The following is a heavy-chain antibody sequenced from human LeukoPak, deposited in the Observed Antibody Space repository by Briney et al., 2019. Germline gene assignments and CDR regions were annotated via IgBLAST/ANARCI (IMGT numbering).Heavy chain of an antibody. J-gene: IGHJ5*02. CDR2: ISGSGGST. Sequence: PGGSLRLSCEASGFTFNSYAMGWVRQAPGKGLEWVSGISGSGGSTYYADSVKGRFTISRDSSKNTLYLQMNSLRVEDTAVYYCAKVYDSTGYYYVGWFDPWGQGTLVTVSS. CDR3: AKVYDSTGYYYVGWFDP. CDR1: GFTFNSYA. V-gene: IGHV3-23*01. D-gene: IGHD3-22*01.